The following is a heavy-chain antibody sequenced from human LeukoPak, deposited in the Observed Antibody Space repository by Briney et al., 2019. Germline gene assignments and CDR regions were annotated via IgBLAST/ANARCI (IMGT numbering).Heavy chain of an antibody. Sequence: PGGSLRLSCAASGFTFTFYAMSWVRQAPGKGLEWVSVISGSGDSTHYADSVKGRFTISRDNSKNTVYLQMNSLRAEDTAVYYCANEGHNFDYWGQGTLVTVSS. CDR1: GFTFTFYA. CDR3: ANEGHNFDY. CDR2: ISGSGDST. V-gene: IGHV3-23*01. J-gene: IGHJ4*02.